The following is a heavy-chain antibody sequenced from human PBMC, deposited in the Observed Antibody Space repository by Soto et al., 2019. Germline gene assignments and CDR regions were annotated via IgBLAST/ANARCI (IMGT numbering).Heavy chain of an antibody. Sequence: SETLSLTCAVYGGSFSGYYWSWIRQPPGKGLEWIGEINHSGSTNYNPSLKSRVTISVDTSKNQFSLKLSSVTAADTAVCYCARTPYYYMDVWGKGTTVTVSS. V-gene: IGHV4-34*01. CDR1: GGSFSGYY. CDR2: INHSGST. CDR3: ARTPYYYMDV. J-gene: IGHJ6*03.